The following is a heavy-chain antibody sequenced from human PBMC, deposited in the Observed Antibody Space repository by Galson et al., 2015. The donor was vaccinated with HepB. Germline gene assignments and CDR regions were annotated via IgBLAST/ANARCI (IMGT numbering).Heavy chain of an antibody. CDR1: GFTFSSYA. CDR2: ISSNGGST. CDR3: VPLNRGSYYGQAGY. J-gene: IGHJ4*02. V-gene: IGHV3-64D*06. Sequence: SLRLSCAASGFTFSSYAMHWVRQAPGKGLEYVSAISSNGGSTYYADSVKGRFTISRDNSKSTLYLQMSSLRAEDTAVYYCVPLNRGSYYGQAGYWGQGTLVTVSS. D-gene: IGHD1-26*01.